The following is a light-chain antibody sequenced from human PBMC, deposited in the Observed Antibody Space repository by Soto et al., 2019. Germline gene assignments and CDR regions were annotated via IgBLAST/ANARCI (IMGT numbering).Light chain of an antibody. V-gene: IGLV2-14*01. CDR3: SSYTGSSNV. CDR2: EVS. Sequence: QSVLTQPASVSGSPGQSITISCTGTSSDVGSYNYVSWYQQHPGKAPKLMIYEVSDRPSGISSRFSGSKSGNTASLTISGLQTEDEDDYYCSSYTGSSNVFGTGTKVTVL. CDR1: SSDVGSYNY. J-gene: IGLJ1*01.